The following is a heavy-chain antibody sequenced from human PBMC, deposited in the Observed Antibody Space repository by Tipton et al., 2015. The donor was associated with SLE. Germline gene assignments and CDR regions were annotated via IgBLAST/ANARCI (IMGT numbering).Heavy chain of an antibody. V-gene: IGHV3-30*02. CDR1: GFTFSSYG. CDR3: ARDRVVDY. CDR2: IRYDGSNK. Sequence: SLRLSCAASGFTFSSYGMHWVRQAPGKGLEWVAFIRYDGSNKYYADSVKGRFTISRDNSKNTLYLQMSSLRAEDTAVYYCARDRVVDYWGQGTLVTVSS. J-gene: IGHJ4*02.